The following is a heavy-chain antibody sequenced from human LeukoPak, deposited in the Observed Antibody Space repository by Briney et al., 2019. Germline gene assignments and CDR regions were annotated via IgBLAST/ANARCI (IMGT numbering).Heavy chain of an antibody. CDR1: GGSFSGYY. V-gene: IGHV4-34*01. Sequence: PSETLSLTCAVYGGSFSGYYWSWIRQPPGKGLEWIGEINHSGSTNYNPSLKSRVTISVDTSKNQFSLKLSSVTAADTAVYYCARGQRYCSGGSCYSTRYYHYYYMDVWGKGTTVTVSS. CDR2: INHSGST. D-gene: IGHD2-15*01. CDR3: ARGQRYCSGGSCYSTRYYHYYYMDV. J-gene: IGHJ6*03.